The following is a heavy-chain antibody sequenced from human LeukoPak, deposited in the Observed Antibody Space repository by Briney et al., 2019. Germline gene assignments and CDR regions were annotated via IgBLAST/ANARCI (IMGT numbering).Heavy chain of an antibody. CDR1: GFTFSNYE. J-gene: IGHJ5*02. Sequence: PGGSLRLSCAASGFTFSNYEMNWVRQAPGKGLEWVSYISSSRRTMYYVDSVKGRFTISRDDAKNSLYLQMNSLGPEDTAVYYCAREGHPMVRENWFDPWGQGTLVTVSS. D-gene: IGHD3-10*01. CDR3: AREGHPMVRENWFDP. V-gene: IGHV3-48*03. CDR2: ISSSRRTM.